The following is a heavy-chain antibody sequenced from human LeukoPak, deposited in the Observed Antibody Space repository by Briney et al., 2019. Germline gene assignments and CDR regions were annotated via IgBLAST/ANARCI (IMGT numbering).Heavy chain of an antibody. CDR3: AKVVLAARTGDYFDY. D-gene: IGHD6-6*01. CDR1: GFTFSSYG. J-gene: IGHJ4*02. CDR2: IRYDGSNK. Sequence: GGSLRLSCAASGFTFSSYGMHWVRQAPGKGLEWEAFIRYDGSNKYYADSVKGRFTISRDNSKNTLYLQMNSLRAEDTAVYYCAKVVLAARTGDYFDYWGQGTLVTVSS. V-gene: IGHV3-30*02.